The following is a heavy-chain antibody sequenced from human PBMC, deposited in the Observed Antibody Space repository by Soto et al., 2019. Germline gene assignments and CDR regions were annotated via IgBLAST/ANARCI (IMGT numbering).Heavy chain of an antibody. J-gene: IGHJ5*02. D-gene: IGHD3-3*01. V-gene: IGHV4-30-4*01. CDR2: ISYSGTT. Sequence: TLSLTCTVSGASISSGDYYWSWIRQPPGKGLEWIAYISYSGTTYYNPSLKSRVTISVDTSRNQFSLKLNSVNAADTAVYYCVRALGSRFMEWPRFDPWGQGXLVTVYS. CDR3: VRALGSRFMEWPRFDP. CDR1: GASISSGDYY.